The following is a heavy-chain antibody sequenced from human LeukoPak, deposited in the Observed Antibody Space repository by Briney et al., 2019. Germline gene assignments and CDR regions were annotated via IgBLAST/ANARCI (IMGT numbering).Heavy chain of an antibody. V-gene: IGHV4-59*01. CDR2: IYYSGST. D-gene: IGHD3-3*01. CDR1: GGSISSYY. J-gene: IGHJ4*02. Sequence: SETLSLTCTVSGGSISSYYWSWIRQPPGKGLEWIGYIYYSGSTNYNPSLKGRVSISVDTSKNQFSLKLSSVTAADTAVYFCARGRSIFGVVIPYLFDYWGQGTLVTVSS. CDR3: ARGRSIFGVVIPYLFDY.